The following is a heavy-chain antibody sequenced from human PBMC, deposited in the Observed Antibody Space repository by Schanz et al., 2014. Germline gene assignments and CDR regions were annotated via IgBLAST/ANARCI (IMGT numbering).Heavy chain of an antibody. V-gene: IGHV1-69*02. CDR2: VIPILGVT. J-gene: IGHJ3*01. CDR3: ATMWGYCTATACQILEVLDV. CDR1: GGTFSSDT. Sequence: QVHLVQSGAEVKKPGSSVKVSCKASGGTFSSDTFSWVRQAPGQGLEWMGRVIPILGVTHYAQKFQGRVTITADKSTTTAYMELNSLNSDDTAVYYCATMWGYCTATACQILEVLDVWGQGTMVTVSS. D-gene: IGHD2-8*02.